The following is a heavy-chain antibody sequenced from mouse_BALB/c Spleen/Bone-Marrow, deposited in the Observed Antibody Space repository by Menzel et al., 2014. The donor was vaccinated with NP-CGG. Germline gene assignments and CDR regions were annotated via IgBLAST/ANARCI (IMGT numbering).Heavy chain of an antibody. CDR2: IYPGDGDT. J-gene: IGHJ4*01. Sequence: LQESGAELVKPGASVKMSCKASGYTFTSYNMHWVKQTPGQGLEWIAAIYPGDGDTSYNQKFKGKATLTADKSSSTAYMLLSSLTSEDSAVYYCARNYYGYYYALDYWGQGTSVTVSS. CDR3: ARNYYGYYYALDY. D-gene: IGHD1-1*01. CDR1: GYTFTSYN. V-gene: IGHV1-12*01.